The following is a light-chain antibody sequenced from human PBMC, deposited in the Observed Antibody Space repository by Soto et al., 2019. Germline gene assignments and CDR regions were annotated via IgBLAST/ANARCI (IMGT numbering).Light chain of an antibody. V-gene: IGKV3-11*01. CDR2: DAS. J-gene: IGKJ4*01. Sequence: EVVLTQSPATLSLSPGERATLSCRAGQSIRNYLAWYQQKPGQAPRLLIYDASNRATGIPARFSGSGSGTDFILTISSLEPEDSGVYYCQQRNDWVTFGGGTKVDIK. CDR1: QSIRNY. CDR3: QQRNDWVT.